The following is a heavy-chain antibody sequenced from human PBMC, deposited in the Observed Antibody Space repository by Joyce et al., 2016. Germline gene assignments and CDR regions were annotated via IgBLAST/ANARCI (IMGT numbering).Heavy chain of an antibody. D-gene: IGHD3-16*02. CDR3: ARRRGTYRTFDY. CDR1: GDTINSFY. Sequence: QVQLQESGPVLVRPSETLSLTGTVSGDTINSFYWTWMRQPPGKRLEWIGFSYFRGNTNYNASFKSRVTMSVDTTKTHFSLMLDSVTAADTAVYYCARRRGTYRTFDYWGQGMLVTVSS. CDR2: SYFRGNT. J-gene: IGHJ4*02. V-gene: IGHV4-59*08.